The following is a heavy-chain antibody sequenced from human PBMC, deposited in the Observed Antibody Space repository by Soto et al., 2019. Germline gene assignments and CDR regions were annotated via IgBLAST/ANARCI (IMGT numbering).Heavy chain of an antibody. Sequence: GGSLRLSCAASGFTFTSYSINWVRQAPGKGLEWVSALSGSGYNTYYADSVKGRFTISRDNSKNTLFLQMNSLRAEDTAIYYCAKGSGSFRPYYFDYWGQGTLVTVSS. CDR3: AKGSGSFRPYYFDY. V-gene: IGHV3-23*01. CDR1: GFTFTSYS. D-gene: IGHD2-15*01. CDR2: LSGSGYNT. J-gene: IGHJ4*02.